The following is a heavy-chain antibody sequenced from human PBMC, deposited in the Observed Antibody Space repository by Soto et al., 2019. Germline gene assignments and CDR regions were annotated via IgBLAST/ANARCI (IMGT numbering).Heavy chain of an antibody. D-gene: IGHD3-10*01. CDR3: ARGAITMVRGVIIG. CDR2: IYYSGST. Sequence: QVQLQESGPGLVKPSQTLSLTCTVSGGSISSGGYYWSWIRQHPGKGLEWIGYIYYSGSTYYNPSLKSRVTVSVDTSKNQVSLKLSSVSAADTAVYYCARGAITMVRGVIIGWGQGTLVTVSS. J-gene: IGHJ4*02. CDR1: GGSISSGGYY. V-gene: IGHV4-31*03.